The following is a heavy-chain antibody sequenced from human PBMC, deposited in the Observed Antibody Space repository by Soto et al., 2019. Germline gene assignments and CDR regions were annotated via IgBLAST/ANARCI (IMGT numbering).Heavy chain of an antibody. D-gene: IGHD4-17*01. V-gene: IGHV3-21*01. CDR2: ISSSSSYI. Sequence: PGGSLRLSCAASGLTVSSNYMNWVRQAPGKGLEWVSSISSSSSYIYYADSVKGRFTISRDNAKNSLYLQMNSLRAEDTAVYYCARDNYGNYYYYGMDVWGQGTTVTVSS. CDR3: ARDNYGNYYYYGMDV. J-gene: IGHJ6*02. CDR1: GLTVSSNY.